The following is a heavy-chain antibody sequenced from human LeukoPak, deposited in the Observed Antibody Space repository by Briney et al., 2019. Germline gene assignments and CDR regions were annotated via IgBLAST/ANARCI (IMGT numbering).Heavy chain of an antibody. CDR2: INHGGST. CDR3: ARVPSHYDFWSGYYYYFDY. J-gene: IGHJ4*02. Sequence: SETLSLTCAVYGGSFSGYYWSWSRQPPGKGLEWIGEINHGGSTNYNPSLKSRVTISVDTSKNQFSLKLSSVTAADTAVYYCARVPSHYDFWSGYYYYFDYWGQGTLVTVSS. V-gene: IGHV4-34*01. CDR1: GGSFSGYY. D-gene: IGHD3-3*01.